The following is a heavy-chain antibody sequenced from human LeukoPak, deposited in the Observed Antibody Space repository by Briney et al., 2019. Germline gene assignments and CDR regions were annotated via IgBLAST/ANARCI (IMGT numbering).Heavy chain of an antibody. D-gene: IGHD2-2*03. Sequence: GGSLRLSCAASGFTFSSYGMHWVRQAPGKGLEWVSSISSVSTYINYADSVKGRFTISRDNGKNSLFLQMNSLRAEDTAVYYCARDLDSLDYWGQGTLVTVSS. CDR2: ISSVSTYI. J-gene: IGHJ4*02. CDR3: ARDLDSLDY. V-gene: IGHV3-21*01. CDR1: GFTFSSYG.